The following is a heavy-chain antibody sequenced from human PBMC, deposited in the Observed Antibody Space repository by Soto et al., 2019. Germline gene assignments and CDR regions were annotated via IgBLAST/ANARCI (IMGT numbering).Heavy chain of an antibody. CDR3: ARDLPYRGYYYYYYMDV. CDR1: GGSISSYY. D-gene: IGHD4-4*01. V-gene: IGHV4-34*01. J-gene: IGHJ6*03. Sequence: SETLSLTWTVSGGSISSYYWIWIRQPPGKGLEWIGEINHSGSTNYNPSLKSRVTISVDTSKSQFSLKLSSVTAADTAVYYCARDLPYRGYYYYYYMDVWGKGTTVTVSS. CDR2: INHSGST.